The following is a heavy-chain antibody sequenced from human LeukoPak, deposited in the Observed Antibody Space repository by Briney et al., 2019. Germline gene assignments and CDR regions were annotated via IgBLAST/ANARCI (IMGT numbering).Heavy chain of an antibody. CDR2: IYYSGST. V-gene: IGHV4-39*07. D-gene: IGHD2-2*01. CDR1: GGSISSSSYY. J-gene: IGHJ4*02. Sequence: NPSETLSLTCTVSGGSISSSSYYWGWIRQPPGKGLEWIGSIYYSGSTNYNPSLKSRVTISVDTSKNQFSLKLSSVTAADTAVYYCARGVPAAPYYFDYWGQGTLVTVSS. CDR3: ARGVPAAPYYFDY.